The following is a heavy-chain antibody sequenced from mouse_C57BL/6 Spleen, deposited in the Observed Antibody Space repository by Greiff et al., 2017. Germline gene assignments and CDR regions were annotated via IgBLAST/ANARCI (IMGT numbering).Heavy chain of an antibody. J-gene: IGHJ1*03. Sequence: VKLQESGPELVKPGASVKISCKASGYAFSSSWMNWVKQRPGKGLEWIGRIYPGDGDTNYNGKFKGKATLTADKSSSTAYMQLSSLTSEDSAVYFCARSGGTLWYFDVWGTGTTVTVSS. V-gene: IGHV1-82*01. D-gene: IGHD3-1*01. CDR1: GYAFSSSW. CDR3: ARSGGTLWYFDV. CDR2: IYPGDGDT.